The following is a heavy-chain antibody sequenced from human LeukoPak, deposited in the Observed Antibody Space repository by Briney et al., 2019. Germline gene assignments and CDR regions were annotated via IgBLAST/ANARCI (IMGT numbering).Heavy chain of an antibody. CDR2: ISAYNGNT. Sequence: ASVKVSCKASGYTFTSYGISWVRQAPGQGLEGMGWISAYNGNTNFAQKLQGRVTRTTDTSTSTAYMELRSLRSDDTAVYYCARDRRSGYCSSTSCYLYDYWGQGTLVTVSS. CDR1: GYTFTSYG. J-gene: IGHJ4*02. D-gene: IGHD2-2*01. V-gene: IGHV1-18*01. CDR3: ARDRRSGYCSSTSCYLYDY.